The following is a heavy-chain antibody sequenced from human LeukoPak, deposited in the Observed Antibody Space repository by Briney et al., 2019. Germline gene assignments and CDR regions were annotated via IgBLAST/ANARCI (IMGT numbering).Heavy chain of an antibody. CDR1: GYRFTSYW. V-gene: IGHV5-51*01. CDR3: ARPVTYSSSWRGWWFDP. CDR2: IYPGDSDT. J-gene: IGHJ5*02. Sequence: GESLKISCKGSGYRFTSYWIGWLRQMLGKGLEWMGIIYPGDSDTRYSPSFQGQVTLSADKHNSTDYLQWRSLKASDAAMYYCARPVTYSSSWRGWWFDPWGQGTLVTVSS. D-gene: IGHD6-13*01.